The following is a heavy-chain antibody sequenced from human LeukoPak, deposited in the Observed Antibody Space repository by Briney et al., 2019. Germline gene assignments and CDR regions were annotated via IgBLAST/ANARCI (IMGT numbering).Heavy chain of an antibody. V-gene: IGHV1-2*02. J-gene: IGHJ5*02. Sequence: ASVKVSCKASGYTFTGYYMHWVRQAPGQGLEWMGWINPNSGGTNYAQKFQGRVTMTRDTSISTAYMELSRLRSDDTAVYYCARGGAFGAYFNWFDPWGQGTLVTVSS. CDR3: ARGGAFGAYFNWFDP. CDR1: GYTFTGYY. D-gene: IGHD4/OR15-4a*01. CDR2: INPNSGGT.